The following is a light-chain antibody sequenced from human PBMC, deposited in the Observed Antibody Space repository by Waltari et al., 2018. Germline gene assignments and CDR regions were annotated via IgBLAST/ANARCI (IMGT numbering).Light chain of an antibody. Sequence: DIQLTQSPSSLAASVGDRVILTCRASQDIGGYLNWYQQQPGKAPKLLIYKTSILNTGVPSRFSGGASRTDYTLTITNLQPEDIATYYCQYYDNLPIFSFGPGTKVEIK. CDR3: QYYDNLPIFS. CDR2: KTS. J-gene: IGKJ2*01. V-gene: IGKV1-33*01. CDR1: QDIGGY.